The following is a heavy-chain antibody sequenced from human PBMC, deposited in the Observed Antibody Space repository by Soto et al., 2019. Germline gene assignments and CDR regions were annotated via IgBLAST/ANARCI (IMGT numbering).Heavy chain of an antibody. D-gene: IGHD3-16*01. CDR1: GGSIGSYY. V-gene: IGHV4-59*01. CDR2: IYYSGST. J-gene: IGHJ5*02. CDR3: ARESYGWGYDP. Sequence: PSETLSLTCSVSGGSIGSYYWSWIRQPPGKGLEWVGYIYYSGSTSYNPSLKSRVTISVDTHKKQFSLKLNSVTSADTAVYYGARESYGWGYDPWGQGTLVTAS.